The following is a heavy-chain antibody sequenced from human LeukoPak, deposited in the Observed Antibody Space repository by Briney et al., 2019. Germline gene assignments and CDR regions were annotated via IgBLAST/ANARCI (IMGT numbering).Heavy chain of an antibody. CDR1: GFTFSTYW. D-gene: IGHD2-2*01. J-gene: IGHJ3*02. V-gene: IGHV3-74*01. CDR3: ARVYCTSTSCYGAFDI. Sequence: GGSLRLSCAASGFTFSTYWMHWVRQAPGKGLVWVSRIDSDGSSTSYADSVKGRFTISRVNAKNTLYLQMNSLRAEDTAVYYCARVYCTSTSCYGAFDIWGQGTMVTVSS. CDR2: IDSDGSST.